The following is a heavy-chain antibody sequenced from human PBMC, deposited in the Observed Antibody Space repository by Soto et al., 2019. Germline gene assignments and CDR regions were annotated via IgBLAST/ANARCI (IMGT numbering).Heavy chain of an antibody. CDR1: GFTFSGYA. CDR2: IGGSGETR. V-gene: IGHV3-23*01. Sequence: DVQLWESGGGLVRPGGSLRLSCAASGFTFSGYAVTWVRQSPGKGLYWVSTIGGSGETRYFADCVRGRFTISRDNSKNTVYLQMNSLRADDTAVYYCAKDCGGGGSCTHWGQGTRVTVSS. J-gene: IGHJ4*02. CDR3: AKDCGGGGSCTH. D-gene: IGHD2-15*01.